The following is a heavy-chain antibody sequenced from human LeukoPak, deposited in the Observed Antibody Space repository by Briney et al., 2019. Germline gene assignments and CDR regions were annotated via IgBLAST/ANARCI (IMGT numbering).Heavy chain of an antibody. V-gene: IGHV1-8*01. D-gene: IGHD3-16*02. Sequence: ASVKVSCKASGYTFTSYDINWVRQATGQGLEWMGWMNLNSGNTGYAQKFQGRVTMTRNTSISTAYMELSSLRSEDTAVYYCARGGSRGWLSSTYYYYGMDVWGQGTTVTVSS. CDR1: GYTFTSYD. J-gene: IGHJ6*02. CDR2: MNLNSGNT. CDR3: ARGGSRGWLSSTYYYYGMDV.